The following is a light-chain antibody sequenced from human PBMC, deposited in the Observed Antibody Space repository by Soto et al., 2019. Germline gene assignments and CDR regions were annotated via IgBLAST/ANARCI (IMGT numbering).Light chain of an antibody. J-gene: IGKJ5*01. CDR3: QQRSNWPPIT. V-gene: IGKV3-11*01. Sequence: EIVLTHSPATLAVSPCERATLSFSASQSVSSYLAWYQQKPGQAPRLLIYDASNRATGIPARFSGSGSGTDFTLTISSLEPEDFAVYYCQQRSNWPPITFGQGTRLEIK. CDR1: QSVSSY. CDR2: DAS.